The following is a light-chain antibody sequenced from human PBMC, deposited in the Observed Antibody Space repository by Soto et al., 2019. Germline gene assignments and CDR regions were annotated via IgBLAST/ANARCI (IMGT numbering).Light chain of an antibody. J-gene: IGKJ4*01. Sequence: EIVLTQSPATLSLSPGERATLSCRASQSVRRYLAWYQQKPGQAPRLLIYDASTRSTGIPARFSGSGSGTDFTLTISSLEPEDFAVYYCQQRSNWPLLTFGGGTRVELK. CDR3: QQRSNWPLLT. V-gene: IGKV3-11*01. CDR2: DAS. CDR1: QSVRRY.